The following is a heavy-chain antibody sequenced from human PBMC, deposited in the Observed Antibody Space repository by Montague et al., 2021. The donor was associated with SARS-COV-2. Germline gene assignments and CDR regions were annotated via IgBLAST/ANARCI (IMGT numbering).Heavy chain of an antibody. D-gene: IGHD6-13*01. CDR2: IYTSGST. V-gene: IGHV4-61*02. CDR1: GGSISSGSYY. CDR3: ARDPRYSLSWSFDY. J-gene: IGHJ4*02. Sequence: TLSLTCTVSGGSISSGSYYWSWIRRPAGKGLEWIGRIYTSGSTNYNPSLKSRVTISVDTSKNQFSLKLSSVTPEDRAVYYCARDPRYSLSWSFDYWGQGTLVTVSS.